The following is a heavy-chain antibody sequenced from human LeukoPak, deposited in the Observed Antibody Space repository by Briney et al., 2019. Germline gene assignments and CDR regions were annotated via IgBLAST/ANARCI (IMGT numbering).Heavy chain of an antibody. Sequence: GGSLRLSCAASGFTFSSYGMHWVRQAPGKGLEWVAVIWYDGSNKYYADSVKGRFTISRDNSKNTLYLQMNSLRAEDTAVYYCVRGSGSYYGDYWGQGTLVTVSS. CDR3: VRGSGSYYGDY. CDR2: IWYDGSNK. V-gene: IGHV3-33*01. D-gene: IGHD1-26*01. CDR1: GFTFSSYG. J-gene: IGHJ4*02.